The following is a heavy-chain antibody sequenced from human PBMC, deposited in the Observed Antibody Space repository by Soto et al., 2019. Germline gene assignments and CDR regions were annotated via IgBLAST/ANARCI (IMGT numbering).Heavy chain of an antibody. Sequence: GGSLRLSCAASGFTFSSYAMHWVRQAPGKGLEWVAVISYDGSNKYYADSVKGRFTIPRDNSKNTLYLQMNSLRAEDTAVYYCARDGSSWSNYYFDYWGQGTLVTVSS. D-gene: IGHD6-13*01. CDR2: ISYDGSNK. V-gene: IGHV3-30-3*01. CDR1: GFTFSSYA. CDR3: ARDGSSWSNYYFDY. J-gene: IGHJ4*02.